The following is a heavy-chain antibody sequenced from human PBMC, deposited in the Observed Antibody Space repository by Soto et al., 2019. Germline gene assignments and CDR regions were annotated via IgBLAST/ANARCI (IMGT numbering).Heavy chain of an antibody. D-gene: IGHD3-22*01. CDR3: ASVSSGGDYYGMDV. CDR1: GGTFSSYA. CDR2: IIPIFGTA. V-gene: IGHV1-69*12. Sequence: QVQLVQSGAEVKKPGSSVKVSCKASGGTFSSYAISWVRQAPGQGLEWMGGIIPIFGTANYAQKFQGRVTITADESTGTAYMELSSLRSEDTAVYYCASVSSGGDYYGMDVWGQGTTVTVSS. J-gene: IGHJ6*02.